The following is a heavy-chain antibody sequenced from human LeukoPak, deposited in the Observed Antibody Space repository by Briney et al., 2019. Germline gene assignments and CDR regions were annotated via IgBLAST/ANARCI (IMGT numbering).Heavy chain of an antibody. CDR1: GYTLSDLS. CDR3: AIIDY. CDR2: FDPEDGET. J-gene: IGHJ4*02. V-gene: IGHV1-24*01. Sequence: ASVKVSCKVYGYTLSDLSMHWVRQAPGKGLEWMGSFDPEDGETMYAQKFQGRVTMTEDTSTDTAYMQLNSLSSEDTALYYCAIIDYWGQGTLVTVSS.